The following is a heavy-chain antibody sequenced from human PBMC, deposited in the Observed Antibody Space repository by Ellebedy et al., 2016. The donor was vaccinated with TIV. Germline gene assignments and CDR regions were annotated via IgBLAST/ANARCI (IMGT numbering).Heavy chain of an antibody. Sequence: KISXAASGFTFSSYAISWVRQAPGQGLEWMGGIIPIFGTANYAQKFQGRVTITADESTSTAYMELSSLRSEDTAVYYCATVTTLTHYGMDVWGQGTTVTVSS. D-gene: IGHD4-11*01. CDR2: IIPIFGTA. CDR3: ATVTTLTHYGMDV. V-gene: IGHV1-69*01. J-gene: IGHJ6*02. CDR1: GFTFSSYA.